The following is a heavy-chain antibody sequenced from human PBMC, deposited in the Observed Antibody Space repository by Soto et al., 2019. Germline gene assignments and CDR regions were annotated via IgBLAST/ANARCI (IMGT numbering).Heavy chain of an antibody. CDR1: GFTFNNYA. V-gene: IGHV3-30*04. CDR3: TREWRGYCSGGSCSGGMDV. D-gene: IGHD2-15*01. CDR2: ISYDGSKS. Sequence: GGSLRLSCAASGFTFNNYAMHWVRQAPGKGLEWVAVISYDGSKSYYAESVKGRFTISRDNSKNTLYLQMNSLRPEDTAVYYCTREWRGYCSGGSCSGGMDVWGQGTKVTVSS. J-gene: IGHJ6*02.